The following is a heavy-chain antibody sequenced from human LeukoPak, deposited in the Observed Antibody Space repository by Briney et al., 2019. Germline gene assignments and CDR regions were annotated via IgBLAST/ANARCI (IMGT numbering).Heavy chain of an antibody. Sequence: SSETLSRTCAVYGGSFSGYYWSWIRQPPGKGLEWIGEINHSGSTNYNPSLKSRVTTSVDTSKNQFSLKLSSVTAADTAVYYWARGGVRYWFDPWGQGTLVTVSS. J-gene: IGHJ5*02. D-gene: IGHD4-17*01. CDR2: INHSGST. CDR1: GGSFSGYY. CDR3: ARGGVRYWFDP. V-gene: IGHV4-34*01.